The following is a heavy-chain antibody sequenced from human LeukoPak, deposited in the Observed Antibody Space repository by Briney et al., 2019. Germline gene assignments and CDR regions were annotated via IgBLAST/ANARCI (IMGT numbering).Heavy chain of an antibody. D-gene: IGHD6-13*01. Sequence: GGSLRLSCAASGFTVSSYGMTWVRLAPGKGLEWVSAFSATDGSAQYAESVKGRFTISRDNSKNSLYLQMNSLRDEDMAVYYCAKARIAAAGTGAFDVWGQGTMVTVSS. CDR1: GFTVSSYG. V-gene: IGHV3-23*01. J-gene: IGHJ3*01. CDR3: AKARIAAAGTGAFDV. CDR2: FSATDGSA.